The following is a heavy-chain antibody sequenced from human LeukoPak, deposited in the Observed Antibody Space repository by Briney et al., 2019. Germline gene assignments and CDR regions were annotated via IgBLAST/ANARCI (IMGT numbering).Heavy chain of an antibody. D-gene: IGHD2/OR15-2a*01. V-gene: IGHV4-61*02. CDR1: GGSISSGSYF. CDR2: IYTSGST. CDR3: ATNNFYYYYYYMDV. J-gene: IGHJ6*03. Sequence: SETLSLTCTVSGGSISSGSYFWSWIRQPAGKGLEWIGRIYTSGSTNYNPSLKSRVTISVDTSKNQFSLKLSSVTAADTAVYYCATNNFYYYYYYMDVWGKGTTVTVSS.